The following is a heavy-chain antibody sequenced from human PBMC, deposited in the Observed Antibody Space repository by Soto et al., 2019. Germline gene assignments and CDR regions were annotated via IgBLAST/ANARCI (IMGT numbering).Heavy chain of an antibody. CDR1: GDSLSGGDYY. V-gene: IGHV4-30-4*08. D-gene: IGHD6-19*01. Sequence: QVLLQESGPGLVKSSQTLSLTCTVSGDSLSGGDYYWSWIRQPPRKVLEWIGDIYYTGFTFYNPYLKSRLTISLDSSKNQFSLRLNSVPAADTAVDFCARAYRINGWSDYFFDYWGQGTLVTVSS. CDR3: ARAYRINGWSDYFFDY. J-gene: IGHJ4*02. CDR2: IYYTGFT.